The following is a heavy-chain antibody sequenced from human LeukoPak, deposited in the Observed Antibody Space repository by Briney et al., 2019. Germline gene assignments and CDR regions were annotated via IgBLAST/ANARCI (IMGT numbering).Heavy chain of an antibody. CDR2: IQNSDT. Sequence: PSETLSLTCTVSGCSISTYHWNWIRQPAGKGLEWIGRIQNSDTNYNPSLKSRVIISVDTSKKQFSLKMSSVTAADTAVYYCARRAYSGSYNWFDHWGQGTLVTVSS. V-gene: IGHV4-4*07. CDR1: GCSISTYH. CDR3: ARRAYSGSYNWFDH. D-gene: IGHD1-26*01. J-gene: IGHJ5*02.